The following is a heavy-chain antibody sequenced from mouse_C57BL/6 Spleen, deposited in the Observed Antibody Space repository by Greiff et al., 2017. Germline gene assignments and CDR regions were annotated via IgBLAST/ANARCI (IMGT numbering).Heavy chain of an antibody. D-gene: IGHD2-4*01. CDR2: IYPGDGDT. CDR3: ARSTMRAWYFDY. Sequence: QVQLQQSGPELVKPGASVKISCKASGYAFSSSWMNWVKQRPGKGLEWIGRIYPGDGDTNYNGKFKGKATLTADKSSSTAYMQLSSLTSEDSAVYFCARSTMRAWYFDYWGQGTTLTVSS. CDR1: GYAFSSSW. V-gene: IGHV1-82*01. J-gene: IGHJ2*01.